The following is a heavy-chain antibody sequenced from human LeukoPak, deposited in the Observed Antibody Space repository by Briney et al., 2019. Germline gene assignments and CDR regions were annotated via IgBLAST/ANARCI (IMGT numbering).Heavy chain of an antibody. Sequence: PGGSLRLSCAASGFTFSSYAMSWVRQAPGKGLEWVAVLSYDGSNKYYADSVKGRFTISRDNSKNTLYLQMNSLRAEDTAVYYCAKEGPRQQQYYYFDYWGQGTLVTVSS. D-gene: IGHD2/OR15-2a*01. V-gene: IGHV3-30*18. CDR2: LSYDGSNK. J-gene: IGHJ4*02. CDR3: AKEGPRQQQYYYFDY. CDR1: GFTFSSYA.